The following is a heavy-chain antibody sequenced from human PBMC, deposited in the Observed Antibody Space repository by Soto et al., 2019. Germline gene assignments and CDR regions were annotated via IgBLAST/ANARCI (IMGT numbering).Heavy chain of an antibody. CDR1: GVSISSSY. CDR2: IHYTGIT. V-gene: IGHV4-59*08. CDR3: ARLPSIVATDDYFDY. D-gene: IGHD5-12*01. J-gene: IGHJ4*02. Sequence: SETLSLTCTVSGVSISSSYWSWIRQSPGKGLEWIAYIHYTGITKYNPSLQSRVTISVDTSKNQFSLNLSSVTAADTAVYYCARLPSIVATDDYFDYWGQGTLVTVSS.